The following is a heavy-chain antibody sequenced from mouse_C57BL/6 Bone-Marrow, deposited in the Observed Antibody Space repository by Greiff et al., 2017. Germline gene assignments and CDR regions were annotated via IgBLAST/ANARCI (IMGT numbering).Heavy chain of an antibody. CDR2: IYPGDGDT. D-gene: IGHD1-1*01. CDR3: ASTVVASH. CDR1: GYAFSSSW. Sequence: QVQLQQSGPELVKPGASVKISCKASGYAFSSSWMNWVKQRPGKGLEWIGRIYPGDGDTNYNGKFKGKATLTADNSSSTAYMPLSSLTSEDSAVYFCASTVVASHWGQGTTLTVSS. J-gene: IGHJ2*01. V-gene: IGHV1-82*01.